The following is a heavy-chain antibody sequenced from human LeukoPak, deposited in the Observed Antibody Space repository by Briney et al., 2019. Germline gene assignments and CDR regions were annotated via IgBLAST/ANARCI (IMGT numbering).Heavy chain of an antibody. J-gene: IGHJ4*02. D-gene: IGHD5-18*01. Sequence: GSLRLSCAASGFTFSSYAMSWVRQAPGKGLEWVSAISGSGGSTYYADSVKGRFTISRDNSKNTLYLQMNSLRAEDTAVYYGVNSYGPKGPFDYWGQGTLVTVSS. V-gene: IGHV3-23*01. CDR3: VNSYGPKGPFDY. CDR1: GFTFSSYA. CDR2: ISGSGGST.